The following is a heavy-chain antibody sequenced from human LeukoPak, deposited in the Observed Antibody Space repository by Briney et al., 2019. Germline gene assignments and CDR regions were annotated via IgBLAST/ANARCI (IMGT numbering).Heavy chain of an antibody. V-gene: IGHV3-7*01. J-gene: IGHJ4*02. D-gene: IGHD1-1*01. CDR1: GFTFSNHW. CDR3: ARSPLTQLEPDLFDS. Sequence: GSLRLSCAASGFTFSNHWLTWVRQTPDKGLEWVANIKPDGSDKNYVDSVKGRFTISRDNAKDSLYLQLSSLTADDTAVYYCARSPLTQLEPDLFDSWGQGTLVIVSS. CDR2: IKPDGSDK.